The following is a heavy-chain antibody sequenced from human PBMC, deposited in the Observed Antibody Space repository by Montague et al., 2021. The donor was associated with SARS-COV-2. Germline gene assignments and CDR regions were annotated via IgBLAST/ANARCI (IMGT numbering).Heavy chain of an antibody. V-gene: IGHV4-39*01. CDR1: GGSISSSSYY. D-gene: IGHD2-15*01. Sequence: SETRSLTCTVSGGSISSSSYYWGWIRQPPGKGLEWIGSIYYSGSTYYNPSLKSRVTISVDTSKNQFSLKLSSVTAADTAVYYCARQGDIVVVVAATEIHYYYGMDVWGQGTTVAVSS. CDR2: IYYSGST. CDR3: ARQGDIVVVVAATEIHYYYGMDV. J-gene: IGHJ6*02.